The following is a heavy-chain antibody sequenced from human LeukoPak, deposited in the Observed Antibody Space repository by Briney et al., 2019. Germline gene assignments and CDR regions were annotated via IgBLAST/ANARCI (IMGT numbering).Heavy chain of an antibody. V-gene: IGHV3-23*01. CDR2: ISGSGGST. CDR1: GFTFSSYA. CDR3: AKDRHGDHGYFDY. Sequence: GGSLRLSCAASGFTFSSYAMSWVRQAPGKGLEGVSAISGSGGSTYYADSVKGRFTISRDNSKNTLYLQMNSLRAEDTAVYYCAKDRHGDHGYFDYWGQGTLVTVSS. D-gene: IGHD4-17*01. J-gene: IGHJ4*02.